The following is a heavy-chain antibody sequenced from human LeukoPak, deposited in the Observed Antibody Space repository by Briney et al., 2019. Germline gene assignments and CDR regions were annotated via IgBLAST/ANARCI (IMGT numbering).Heavy chain of an antibody. CDR3: ASNGYGSVRVWLDPLGDAFDI. CDR2: INPNSGGT. D-gene: IGHD3-10*01. CDR1: GYTFTGYY. Sequence: ASVKVSCKASGYTFTGYYMHWVRQAPGQGLEWMGWINPNSGGTNYAQKFQGRVTMTRDTSISTAYMELSRLRSEDTAVYYCASNGYGSVRVWLDPLGDAFDIWGQGTMVTVSS. V-gene: IGHV1-2*02. J-gene: IGHJ3*02.